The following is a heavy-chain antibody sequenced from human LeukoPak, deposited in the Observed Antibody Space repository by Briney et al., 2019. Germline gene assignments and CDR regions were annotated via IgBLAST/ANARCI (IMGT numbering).Heavy chain of an antibody. J-gene: IGHJ4*02. CDR2: ISSSSSYI. V-gene: IGHV3-21*01. CDR3: ARAVPGIAAAGAWARTHYFDY. CDR1: GFTVSSNY. Sequence: GGSLRLSCAASGFTVSSNYMNWVRQAPGKGLEWVSSISSSSSYIYYADSVKGRFTISRDNAKNSLYLQMNSLRAEDTAVYYCARAVPGIAAAGAWARTHYFDYWGQGTLVTVSS. D-gene: IGHD6-13*01.